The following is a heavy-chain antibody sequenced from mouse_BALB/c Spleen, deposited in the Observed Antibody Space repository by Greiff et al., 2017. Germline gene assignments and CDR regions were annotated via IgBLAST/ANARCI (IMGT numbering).Heavy chain of an antibody. J-gene: IGHJ2*01. CDR2: INPSNGGT. D-gene: IGHD1-2*01. V-gene: IGHV1S81*02. CDR3: NYGYSY. CDR1: GYTFTSYY. Sequence: VKLMESGAELVKPGASVKLSCKASGYTFTSYYMYWVKQRPGQGLEWIGEINPSNGGTNFNEKFKSKATLTVDKSSSTAYMQLSSLTSEDSAVYYCNYGYSYWGQGTTLTVSS.